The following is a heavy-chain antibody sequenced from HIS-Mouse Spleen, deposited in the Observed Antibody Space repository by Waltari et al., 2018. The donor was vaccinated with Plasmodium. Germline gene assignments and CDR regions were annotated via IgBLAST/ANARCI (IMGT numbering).Heavy chain of an antibody. CDR3: ARSIAATVTFYFDY. V-gene: IGHV4-31*03. J-gene: IGHJ4*02. CDR1: GGSIRSGGYY. CDR2: IYYSGST. D-gene: IGHD6-13*01. Sequence: QVQLQESGPGLVKPSQTLSLPCTVSGGSIRSGGYYWRWIRQHPGKGLEWIGYIYYSGSTYYNPSLKSRVTISVDTSKNQFSLKLSSVTAADTAVYYCARSIAATVTFYFDYWGQGTLVTVSS.